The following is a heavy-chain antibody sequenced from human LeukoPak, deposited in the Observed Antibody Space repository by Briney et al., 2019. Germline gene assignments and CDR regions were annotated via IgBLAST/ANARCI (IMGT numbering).Heavy chain of an antibody. CDR1: GGSISSSNW. V-gene: IGHV4-4*02. CDR2: IYHSGST. Sequence: SETLSLTCAVSGGSISSSNWWSWVRQPPGKGLEWIGEIYHSGSTNYNPSLKSRVTISVDKSKDQFSLKLSSVTAADTAVYYCASSTYYDFWSGPARAPFDYWGQGTLVTVSS. J-gene: IGHJ4*02. D-gene: IGHD3-3*01. CDR3: ASSTYYDFWSGPARAPFDY.